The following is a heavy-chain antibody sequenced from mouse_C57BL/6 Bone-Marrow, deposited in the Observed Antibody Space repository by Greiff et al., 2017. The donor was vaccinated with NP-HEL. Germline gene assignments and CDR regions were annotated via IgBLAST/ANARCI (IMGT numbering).Heavy chain of an antibody. V-gene: IGHV1-66*01. CDR3: AITTVVAYYSDY. CDR1: GYSFTSYY. CDR2: IYPGSGNT. J-gene: IGHJ2*01. Sequence: VKLQQSGPELVKPGASVKISCKASGYSFTSYYIHWVKQRPGQGLEWIGWIYPGSGNTKYNEKFKGKATLTADTSSSTAYMQLSSLTSEDSAVYYCAITTVVAYYSDYWGQGTTLTVSS. D-gene: IGHD1-1*01.